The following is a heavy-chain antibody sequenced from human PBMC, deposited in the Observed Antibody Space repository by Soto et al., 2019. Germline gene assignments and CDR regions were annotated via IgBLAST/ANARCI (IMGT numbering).Heavy chain of an antibody. Sequence: QVQLQESGPGLVKPSDTLSLTCAVSGYSISSSNWWGWIRQPPGKGLEWIGYIYYSGTTYYNPSLKSRVAMSVDTSKNQFSLKLTSVTAVDTAVYYWARREIQGPIDYWGQGTLVTVSS. D-gene: IGHD1-26*01. J-gene: IGHJ4*02. CDR2: IYYSGTT. CDR3: ARREIQGPIDY. V-gene: IGHV4-28*01. CDR1: GYSISSSNW.